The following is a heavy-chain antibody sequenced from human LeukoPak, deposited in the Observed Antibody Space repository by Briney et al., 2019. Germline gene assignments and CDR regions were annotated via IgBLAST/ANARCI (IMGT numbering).Heavy chain of an antibody. D-gene: IGHD6-13*01. V-gene: IGHV1-69*13. J-gene: IGHJ4*02. CDR2: TIPIFGTA. CDR1: GGTFSSYA. CDR3: ARSSWYRSLFDY. Sequence: SVKVSCKASGGTFSSYAISWVRQAPGQGLEWTGGTIPIFGTANYAQKFQGRVTITADESTSTAYMELSSLRSEDTAVYYCARSSWYRSLFDYWGQGTLVTVSS.